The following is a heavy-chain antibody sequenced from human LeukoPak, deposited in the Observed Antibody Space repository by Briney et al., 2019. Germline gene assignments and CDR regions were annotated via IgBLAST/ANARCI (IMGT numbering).Heavy chain of an antibody. CDR3: ARDRAAAGNDY. V-gene: IGHV3-21*01. CDR2: ISSSSSYI. Sequence: PGGSLRLSCAASVCTFSIYEMNWVRQAPGKGLEWVSSISSSSSYIYYADSVKGRFTISRDNAKNSLYLQMNSLRAEDTAVYYCARDRAAAGNDYWGQGTLVTVSS. J-gene: IGHJ4*02. D-gene: IGHD6-13*01. CDR1: VCTFSIYE.